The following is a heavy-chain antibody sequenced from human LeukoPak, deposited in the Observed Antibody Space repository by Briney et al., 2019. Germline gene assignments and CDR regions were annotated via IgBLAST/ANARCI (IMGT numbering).Heavy chain of an antibody. CDR1: VDSISSSNR. J-gene: IGHJ5*02. D-gene: IGHD6-13*01. V-gene: IGHV4-28*01. CDR3: ARTPAAGHSNWFDP. Sequence: SETLSLTCAVSVDSISSSNRWGWIRQPPGKGLECTGYIYYSGSTYYNPSLKSRVTMSVDTSKNQFSLKLSSVTAVDTAVYYCARTPAAGHSNWFDPWGQGTLVTVSS. CDR2: IYYSGST.